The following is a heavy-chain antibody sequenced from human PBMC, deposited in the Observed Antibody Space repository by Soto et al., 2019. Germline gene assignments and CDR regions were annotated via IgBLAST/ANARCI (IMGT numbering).Heavy chain of an antibody. CDR1: GFTFSSYW. D-gene: IGHD5-18*01. J-gene: IGHJ4*02. Sequence: PGGSLRLSCAASGFTFSSYWMSWVRQAPGKGLEWVANIKQDGSEKYYVDSVKGRFTISRDNAKNSLYLQMNSLRAEDTAVYYCAREIEDTAMAYFDYWGQGTLVTVSS. V-gene: IGHV3-7*01. CDR3: AREIEDTAMAYFDY. CDR2: IKQDGSEK.